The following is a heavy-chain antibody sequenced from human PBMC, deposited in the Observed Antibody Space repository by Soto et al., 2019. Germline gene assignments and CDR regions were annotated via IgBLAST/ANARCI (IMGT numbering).Heavy chain of an antibody. CDR1: GFTFCDYA. J-gene: IGHJ4*02. D-gene: IGHD3-3*01. V-gene: IGHV3-49*03. CDR3: TRGLLYYDFWSGFYGY. CDR2: IRSKAYGGTT. Sequence: GSLRLSCIASGFTFCDYAMSWFRQSPGKGLEWVGFIRSKAYGGTTEYAASVKGRFTISRDDSKSIAYLQMNSLKTEDTAVYYCTRGLLYYDFWSGFYGYWGRGTLVTVSS.